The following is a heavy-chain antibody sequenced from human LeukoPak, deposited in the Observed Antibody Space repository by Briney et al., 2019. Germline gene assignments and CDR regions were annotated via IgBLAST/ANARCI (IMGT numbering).Heavy chain of an antibody. Sequence: PGGSLRLSCAASGFTFSSYEMNWVRQAPGKGLEWVSYISSSGTTTYYAASVKSRFTISRDNAKNSLYLQMNSLRAEDTAVYYCAKGYGSGSTHIDYWGQGTLVTVSS. CDR3: AKGYGSGSTHIDY. CDR2: ISSSGTTT. D-gene: IGHD3-10*01. V-gene: IGHV3-48*03. J-gene: IGHJ4*02. CDR1: GFTFSSYE.